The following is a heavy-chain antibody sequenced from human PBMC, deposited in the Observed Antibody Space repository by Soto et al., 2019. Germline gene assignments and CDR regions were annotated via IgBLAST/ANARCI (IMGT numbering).Heavy chain of an antibody. CDR3: ARAGSYRYFDY. V-gene: IGHV4-61*08. J-gene: IGHJ4*02. D-gene: IGHD3-10*01. Sequence: QVQLQESGPGLVKPPETLSLTCSVSGGSVSSGGYYWSWIRQPPGKGLEWIGCIYYSGSTDYNPSLTSRVTMSLDKSKNQSSLKLNSVPAADTAVYFCARAGSYRYFDYWGQGTLVTVSS. CDR1: GGSVSSGGYY. CDR2: IYYSGST.